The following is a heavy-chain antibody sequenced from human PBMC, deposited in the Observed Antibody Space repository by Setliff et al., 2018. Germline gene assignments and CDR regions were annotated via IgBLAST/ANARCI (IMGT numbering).Heavy chain of an antibody. CDR1: GYPFTDYY. J-gene: IGHJ4*02. CDR3: ARDLYNSGSDY. Sequence: ASVKVSCKTSGYPFTDYYIHWVRQAPGQGLEWMGRINPNSGATNFAQKFQGRVTMTRDTSISTAYMDLSRLRSDDTAVYYSARDLYNSGSDYWGQGTLVTVSS. CDR2: INPNSGAT. D-gene: IGHD6-25*01. V-gene: IGHV1-2*06.